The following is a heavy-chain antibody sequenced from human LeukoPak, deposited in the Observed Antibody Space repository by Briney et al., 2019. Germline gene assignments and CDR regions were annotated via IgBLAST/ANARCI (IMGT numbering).Heavy chain of an antibody. V-gene: IGHV4-34*01. CDR3: ARGSGSYYP. CDR2: INHSGST. CDR1: GGSFSGYY. J-gene: IGHJ5*02. Sequence: SETLSLTCAVYGGSFSGYYWSWIRQPPGKGLEWIGEINHSGSTDYNPSLKSRVTISVDTSKNQFSLKLSSVTAADTAVYYCARGSGSYYPWGQGTLVTASS. D-gene: IGHD3-10*01.